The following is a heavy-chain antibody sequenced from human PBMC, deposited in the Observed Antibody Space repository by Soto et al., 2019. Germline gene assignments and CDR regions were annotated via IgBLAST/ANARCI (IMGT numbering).Heavy chain of an antibody. V-gene: IGHV3-30-3*01. CDR3: ARALGQYYYGMDV. CDR1: GFTFSRSA. CDR2: ISKDGSNK. J-gene: IGHJ6*02. Sequence: QVQLVESGGGVVQPGRSLRLSCAASGFTFSRSAMHWVRQAPGKGLEWVAIISKDGSNKYYADSVKGRFIISRDNSKNTLYLQMNSLRADDTAVYYCARALGQYYYGMDVWGQGTTVTVSS.